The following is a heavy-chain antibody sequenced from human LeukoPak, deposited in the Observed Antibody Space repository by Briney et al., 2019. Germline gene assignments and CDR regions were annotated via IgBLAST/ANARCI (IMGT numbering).Heavy chain of an antibody. CDR3: ARDSYYYDSSGLYFDY. V-gene: IGHV3-20*04. D-gene: IGHD3-22*01. J-gene: IGHJ4*02. CDR2: ISWNGGST. CDR1: GFTFDDYG. Sequence: GWSLRLSCAASGFTFDDYGMSWVRQAPGKGLEWVSGISWNGGSTGYADSVKGRFTISRDNAKNSLYLQMNSLRAEDTALYYCARDSYYYDSSGLYFDYWGQGTLVTVSS.